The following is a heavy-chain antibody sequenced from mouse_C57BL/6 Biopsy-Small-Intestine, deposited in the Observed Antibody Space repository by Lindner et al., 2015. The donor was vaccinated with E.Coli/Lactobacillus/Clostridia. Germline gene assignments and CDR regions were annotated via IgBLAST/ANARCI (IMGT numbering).Heavy chain of an antibody. CDR3: ARGNNWDSDFDY. CDR2: IYPYNGVS. V-gene: IGHV1-31*01. CDR1: GYTFTGYY. Sequence: VQLQESGPELVKPGALVKMSCKASGYTFTGYYMHWVKQSHGNILDWIGYIYPYNGVSSYNQKFKDKATLTVDRSSSTAYMELRSLTSEDSAVYYCARGNNWDSDFDYWGQGTTLTVSS. J-gene: IGHJ2*01. D-gene: IGHD4-1*01.